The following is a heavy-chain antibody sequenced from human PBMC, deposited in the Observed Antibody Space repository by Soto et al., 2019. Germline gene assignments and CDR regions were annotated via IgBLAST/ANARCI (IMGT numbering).Heavy chain of an antibody. CDR2: ISSSGVNT. J-gene: IGHJ5*02. D-gene: IGHD3-10*01. CDR3: AKDRWSNYFGVP. Sequence: PGGSLRLSCAVSGFRLSTYAMSWVRQAPGKGLEWVSLISSSGVNTYYADSVKGRFTISRDNSKNTLYLQMNSLRAEDTAVYYCAKDRWSNYFGVPWGQGTLVTVSS. CDR1: GFRLSTYA. V-gene: IGHV3-23*01.